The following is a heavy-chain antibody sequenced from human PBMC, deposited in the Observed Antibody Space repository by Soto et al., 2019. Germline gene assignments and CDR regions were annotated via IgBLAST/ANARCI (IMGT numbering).Heavy chain of an antibody. Sequence: GGSLRLSCAASGFTFSSYGMHWVRQAPGKGLEWVAVIGYDGSNKYYADSVKGRFTISRDNSKNTLYLQMNSLRAEDTAVYYCTREWGGFRDYDITGYFAYWGQGTLVTVSS. CDR2: IGYDGSNK. CDR1: GFTFSSYG. CDR3: TREWGGFRDYDITGYFAY. J-gene: IGHJ4*02. V-gene: IGHV3-33*01. D-gene: IGHD3-22*01.